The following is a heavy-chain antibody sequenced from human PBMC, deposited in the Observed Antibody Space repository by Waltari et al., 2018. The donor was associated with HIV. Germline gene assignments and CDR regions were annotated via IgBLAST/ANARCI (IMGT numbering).Heavy chain of an antibody. CDR3: ARAPSYSSSWYPFDY. J-gene: IGHJ4*02. Sequence: QVQLQESGPGLVKPSGTLSLTCAVSGGSISSSNWWSWVRQPPGKGLEWIGETYQSGSTNSNPSLKGRVTISVDKSKNQFSLKLSSVTAADTAVYYCARAPSYSSSWYPFDYWGQGTLVTVSS. D-gene: IGHD6-13*01. V-gene: IGHV4-4*02. CDR2: TYQSGST. CDR1: GGSISSSNW.